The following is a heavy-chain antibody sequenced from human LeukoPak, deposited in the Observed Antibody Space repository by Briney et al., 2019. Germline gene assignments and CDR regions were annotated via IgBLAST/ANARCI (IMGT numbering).Heavy chain of an antibody. CDR1: GGSISSYY. J-gene: IGHJ4*02. Sequence: KPSETLSLTCTVSGGSISSYYWSWIRQPPGKGLGWIGYVYYSGSTNYNPSLKSRVTISVDTSKNYFSLKLSSVTAADTAVYSCARSIIGTRSKFDYWGQGTLVTVSS. CDR2: VYYSGST. V-gene: IGHV4-59*08. D-gene: IGHD1/OR15-1a*01. CDR3: ARSIIGTRSKFDY.